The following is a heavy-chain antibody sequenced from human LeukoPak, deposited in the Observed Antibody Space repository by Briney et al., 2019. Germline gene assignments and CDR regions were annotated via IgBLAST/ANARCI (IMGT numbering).Heavy chain of an antibody. CDR2: IYYSGTT. CDR1: GGSISDNY. CDR3: ARVVIYCTTTSCFYMDV. D-gene: IGHD2-2*01. J-gene: IGHJ6*03. Sequence: PSETLSLTCTVSGGSISDNYWSWIRQPPGKGPEWIGYIYYSGTTNYNPSLKGRVTISVDTSKNQFSLKLGSVTAADTAVYYCARVVIYCTTTSCFYMDVWGTGTTVTVSS. V-gene: IGHV4-59*01.